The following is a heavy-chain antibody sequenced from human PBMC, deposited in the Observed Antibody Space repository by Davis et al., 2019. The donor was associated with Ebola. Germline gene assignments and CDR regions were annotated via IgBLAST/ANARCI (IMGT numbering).Heavy chain of an antibody. CDR2: ISGSGGNT. J-gene: IGHJ4*02. CDR1: AITFSSYA. D-gene: IGHD4-11*01. CDR3: ARATGCDY. Sequence: GGSLRLSCADSAITFSSYAMTWVRQAPGKGLEWVSAISGSGGNTYYADSVKGRFTISRDNSKNTLYLQMNSLRAEDTAVYYCARATGCDYWGQGTLVTVSS. V-gene: IGHV3-23*01.